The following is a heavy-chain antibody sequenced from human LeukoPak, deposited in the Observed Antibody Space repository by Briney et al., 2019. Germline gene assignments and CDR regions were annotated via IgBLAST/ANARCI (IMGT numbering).Heavy chain of an antibody. CDR1: GFTFSSYA. CDR2: ISYDGSNK. J-gene: IGHJ4*02. D-gene: IGHD3-10*01. V-gene: IGHV3-30*18. Sequence: GGSLRLSCAASGFTFSSYAMSWVRQAPGKGLEWVAVISYDGSNKYYADSVKGRFTISRDNSKNTLYLQMNSLRAEDTAVYYCAKVAVEYYYGSGSFDYWGQGTLVTVSS. CDR3: AKVAVEYYYGSGSFDY.